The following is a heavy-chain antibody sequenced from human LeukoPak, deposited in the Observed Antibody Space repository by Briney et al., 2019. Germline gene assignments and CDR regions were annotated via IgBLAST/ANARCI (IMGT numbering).Heavy chain of an antibody. CDR2: IWADGSNK. CDR1: GFTFSYYA. Sequence: PGTSLRLSCAASGFTFSYYAIHWVRQAPGKGLEWVTLIWADGSNKYYADSVKGRITISRDNSKNTVYLQMNSLRAEDTAVYYCARAASGSGGEGTLVTVSS. J-gene: IGHJ4*02. D-gene: IGHD1-14*01. V-gene: IGHV3-33*01. CDR3: ARAASGS.